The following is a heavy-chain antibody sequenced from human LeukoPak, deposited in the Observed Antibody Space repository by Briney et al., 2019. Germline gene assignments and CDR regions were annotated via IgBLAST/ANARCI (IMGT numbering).Heavy chain of an antibody. CDR3: AREKKLRYFDWFIYYGMDV. Sequence: ASVKVSCKASGYTFTSYYMHWVRQAPGQGLEWMGIINPGGGSTSYAQKFQGRVTMTRDTSTSTVYMELSSLRSEDTAVYYCAREKKLRYFDWFIYYGMDVWGQGTTVTVSS. CDR2: INPGGGST. V-gene: IGHV1-46*01. CDR1: GYTFTSYY. D-gene: IGHD3-9*01. J-gene: IGHJ6*02.